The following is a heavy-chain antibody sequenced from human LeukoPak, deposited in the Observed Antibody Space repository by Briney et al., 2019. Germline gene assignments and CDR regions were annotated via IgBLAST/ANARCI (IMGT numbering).Heavy chain of an antibody. Sequence: SETLSLTCAVYGGSFSGYYCSWIRQPPGKGLEWIGEINHSGSTNYNPSLKSRVTISVDTSKNQFSLKLSSVTAADTAVYYCARTAAAAYGDDYWGQGNLVTVSS. J-gene: IGHJ4*02. CDR2: INHSGST. CDR1: GGSFSGYY. V-gene: IGHV4-34*01. CDR3: ARTAAAAYGDDY. D-gene: IGHD2-2*01.